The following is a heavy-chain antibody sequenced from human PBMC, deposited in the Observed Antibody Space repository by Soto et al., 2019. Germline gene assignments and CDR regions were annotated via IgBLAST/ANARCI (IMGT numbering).Heavy chain of an antibody. CDR3: ARERVHALDI. CDR1: GYTSTSYD. CDR2: MNPNSGNT. J-gene: IGHJ3*02. Sequence: GASVKVSCKASGYTSTSYDISWARQATGKGLEWVGWMNPNSGNTGYAQKFQGRVTMTRNTSISTASMELSSLRSEDTAVYYCARERVHALDIWGKGTMVTVSS. D-gene: IGHD3-10*01. V-gene: IGHV1-8*01.